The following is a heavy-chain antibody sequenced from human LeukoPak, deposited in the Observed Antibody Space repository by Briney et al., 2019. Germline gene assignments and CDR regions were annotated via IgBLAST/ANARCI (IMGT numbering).Heavy chain of an antibody. J-gene: IGHJ4*02. CDR2: IYPVDSAT. D-gene: IGHD6-13*01. V-gene: IGHV5-51*01. CDR3: ATKMCSSSSLDY. CDR1: GYSFTSYW. Sequence: GESLTISCTGSGYSFTSYWTGWARQMPGKGLGWLGIIYPVDSATRYTPSVQGQVTISTDKSINTAYLQWSSLKASDTAMYYCATKMCSSSSLDYWGQGTLVTVSS.